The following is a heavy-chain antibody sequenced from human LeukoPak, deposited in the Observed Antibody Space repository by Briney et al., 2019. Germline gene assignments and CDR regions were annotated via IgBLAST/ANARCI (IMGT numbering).Heavy chain of an antibody. J-gene: IGHJ4*02. CDR1: GYSISSGYY. CDR2: IYHSGST. V-gene: IGHV4-38-2*02. D-gene: IGHD3-22*01. CDR3: ATIAPLRKYYYDSSGYRTYGSGYYFDY. Sequence: SETLSLTCTVSGYSISSGYYWGWIRQPPGKGLEWIGSIYHSGSTYYNPSLKSRVTISVDTSKNQFSLKLSSVTAADTAVYYCATIAPLRKYYYDSSGYRTYGSGYYFDYWGQGTLVTVSS.